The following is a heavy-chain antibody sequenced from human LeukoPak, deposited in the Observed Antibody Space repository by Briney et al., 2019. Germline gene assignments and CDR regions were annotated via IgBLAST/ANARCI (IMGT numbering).Heavy chain of an antibody. Sequence: SVKVSCKASGDTFSSYAISWVRQAPGQGLEWMGGIIPIFGTANYAQKFRGRVTITADESTSTAYMELSSLRSEDTAVYYCARAWCSSTSCPFDYWGQGTLVTVSS. CDR2: IIPIFGTA. J-gene: IGHJ4*02. D-gene: IGHD2-2*01. CDR1: GDTFSSYA. CDR3: ARAWCSSTSCPFDY. V-gene: IGHV1-69*13.